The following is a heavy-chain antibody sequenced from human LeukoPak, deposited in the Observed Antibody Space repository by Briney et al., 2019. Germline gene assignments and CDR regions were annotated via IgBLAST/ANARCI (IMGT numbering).Heavy chain of an antibody. CDR1: GFTFDDYA. CDR3: AKSHSEYYGSGSFNY. D-gene: IGHD3-10*01. J-gene: IGHJ4*02. Sequence: GGSLRLSCAASGFTFDDYAMHWVRQAPGKGLERGSGISWNSGSIGYADSVKGRFTISRDNAKNSLYLQMNSLRAEDMALYYCAKSHSEYYGSGSFNYWGQGTLVTVSS. CDR2: ISWNSGSI. V-gene: IGHV3-9*03.